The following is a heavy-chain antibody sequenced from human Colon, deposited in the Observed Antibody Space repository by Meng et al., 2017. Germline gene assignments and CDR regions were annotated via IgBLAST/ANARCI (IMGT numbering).Heavy chain of an antibody. D-gene: IGHD3-16*02. Sequence: AGSLRLSCGVSGLIVSNHYMGWVRQAPGKGLEWVSVIYNGDTTYYADSVKGRFTISRDNSKNTLYLQMNSLRAEDTAVYYCARSLNYFDYWGQGTLVTVSS. CDR1: GLIVSNHY. J-gene: IGHJ4*02. CDR3: ARSLNYFDY. CDR2: IYNGDTT. V-gene: IGHV3-66*02.